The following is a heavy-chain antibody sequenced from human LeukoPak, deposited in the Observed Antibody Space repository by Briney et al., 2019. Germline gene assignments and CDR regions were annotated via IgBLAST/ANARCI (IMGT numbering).Heavy chain of an antibody. Sequence: GGSLRLSCAGSGFSFNNYALAWVRQAPGKGLEWVSSISGSGDSTYHADSVKGLFTISRDNSANTLYLQMNSLRAEDTAIYYCATSPGYSDDYFDYWGQGTLVTVSS. D-gene: IGHD4-17*01. CDR2: ISGSGDST. CDR3: ATSPGYSDDYFDY. J-gene: IGHJ4*02. V-gene: IGHV3-23*01. CDR1: GFSFNNYA.